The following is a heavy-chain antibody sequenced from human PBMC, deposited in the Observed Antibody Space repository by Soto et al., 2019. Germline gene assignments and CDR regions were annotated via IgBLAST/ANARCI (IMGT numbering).Heavy chain of an antibody. CDR2: INPNSGGT. CDR1: GYTFTGYY. Sequence: ASVKFSCKSSGYTFTGYYMHWVRQAPGQGLEWMGWINPNSGGTNYAQKFQGRVTMTRDTSISTAYMELSRLRSDDTAVYYCARGDIVVVPDAEYYSYWLDVWGQGITVSV. CDR3: ARGDIVVVPDAEYYSYWLDV. J-gene: IGHJ6*02. V-gene: IGHV1-2*02. D-gene: IGHD2-2*01.